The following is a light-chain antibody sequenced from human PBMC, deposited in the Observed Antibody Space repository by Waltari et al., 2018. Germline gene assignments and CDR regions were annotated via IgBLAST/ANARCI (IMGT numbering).Light chain of an antibody. CDR3: LLSYSGTRV. Sequence: QAVVTQEPSLTVSPGGTVTLTCGSNTGAVTSPHYSYWFQQTPGQAPRTLIYDTNRRHSETPARFAGSLRGDKAALTLAGAQPEDEADYYCLLSYSGTRVFGTGTKVTVL. V-gene: IGLV7-46*01. CDR1: TGAVTSPHY. CDR2: DTN. J-gene: IGLJ1*01.